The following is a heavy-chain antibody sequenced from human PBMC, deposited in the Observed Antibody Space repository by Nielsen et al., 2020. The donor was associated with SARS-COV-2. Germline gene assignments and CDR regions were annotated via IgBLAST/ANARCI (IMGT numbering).Heavy chain of an antibody. D-gene: IGHD6-19*01. CDR1: RFGLTTYT. CDR2: ISSPSNYV. Sequence: GESLKISCEVSRFGLTTYTINWVRQAPGKGLEWVSCISSPSNYVHYADSVQGRFTISKDYLQINDLRAEDTAVYYCVRDRGSGWSRGRNYNYYGMDVWGQGTTLTVSS. J-gene: IGHJ6*02. CDR3: VRDRGSGWSRGRNYNYYGMDV. V-gene: IGHV3-21*01.